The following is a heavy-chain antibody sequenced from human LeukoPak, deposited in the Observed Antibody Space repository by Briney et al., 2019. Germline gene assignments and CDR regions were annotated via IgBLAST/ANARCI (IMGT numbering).Heavy chain of an antibody. CDR3: ARGNNENYYDWFDP. CDR2: IYPGDSDT. D-gene: IGHD1-26*01. Sequence: GESLKISCQASGYTFTNYWIGWVRQMPGKGLEWMGLIYPGDSDTRYSPSFQGHVTISADKSISTAYLQWNILKASDTAIYYCARGNNENYYDWFDPWGQGTLVTVSS. V-gene: IGHV5-51*01. CDR1: GYTFTNYW. J-gene: IGHJ5*02.